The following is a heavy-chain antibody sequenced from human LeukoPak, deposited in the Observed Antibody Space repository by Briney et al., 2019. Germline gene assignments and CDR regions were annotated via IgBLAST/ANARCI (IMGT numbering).Heavy chain of an antibody. Sequence: PGGSQRLSCAASGFTFSTYSMNWVRQAPGKGLEWVSSISSSGSYKYYADSVKGRFTISRDNAKNSLFLQMNSLRAEDTAVYYCARDPSASGAGGYWGQGTLVTVSS. CDR3: ARDPSASGAGGY. CDR2: ISSSGSYK. CDR1: GFTFSTYS. J-gene: IGHJ4*02. D-gene: IGHD6-13*01. V-gene: IGHV3-21*01.